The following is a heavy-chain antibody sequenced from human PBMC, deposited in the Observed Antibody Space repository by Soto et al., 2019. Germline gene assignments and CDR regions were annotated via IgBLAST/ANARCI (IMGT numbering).Heavy chain of an antibody. V-gene: IGHV4-31*03. D-gene: IGHD2-2*01. J-gene: IGHJ4*02. CDR3: ARIDCSSTSCLSLSWLTMDY. Sequence: QVQLQESGPGLVKPSQTLSLTCTVSVGSISSGGYYWSWIRQHPGKGLEWIGYIYYSGSTYYNPSLKSRVTISVDTSKNQFSLKLSSVTAADTAVYYGARIDCSSTSCLSLSWLTMDYWGQGTLVTVSS. CDR1: VGSISSGGYY. CDR2: IYYSGST.